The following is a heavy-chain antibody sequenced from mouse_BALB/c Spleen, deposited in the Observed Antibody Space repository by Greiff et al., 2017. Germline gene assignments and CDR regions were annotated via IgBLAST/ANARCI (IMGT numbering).Heavy chain of an antibody. V-gene: IGHV5-12-2*01. CDR3: ARQGYDYDGGPRRYYFDY. D-gene: IGHD2-4*01. CDR2: ISNGGGST. Sequence: EVKLEESGGGLVQPGGSLKLSCAASGFTFSSYTMSWVRQTPEKRLEWVAYISNGGGSTYYPDTVKGRFTISRDNAKNTLYLQMSSLKSEDTAMYYCARQGYDYDGGPRRYYFDYWGQGTTLTVSS. CDR1: GFTFSSYT. J-gene: IGHJ2*01.